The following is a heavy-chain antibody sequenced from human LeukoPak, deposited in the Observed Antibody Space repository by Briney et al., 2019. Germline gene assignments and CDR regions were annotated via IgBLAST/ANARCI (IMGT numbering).Heavy chain of an antibody. CDR2: IYSDGST. CDR3: ARDLDSYGSY. CDR1: GFTFSSYA. D-gene: IGHD5-18*01. Sequence: GGSLRLSCAASGFTFSSYAMSWVRQAPGKGLEWVLVIYSDGSTYYADSVKGRFTISRDNSKNTLYLQMNSLRAEDTAVYYCARDLDSYGSYWGQGTLATVSS. J-gene: IGHJ4*02. V-gene: IGHV3-53*01.